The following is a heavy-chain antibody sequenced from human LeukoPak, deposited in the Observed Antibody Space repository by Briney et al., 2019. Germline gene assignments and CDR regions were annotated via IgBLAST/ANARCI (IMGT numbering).Heavy chain of an antibody. V-gene: IGHV4-4*09. D-gene: IGHD6-6*01. J-gene: IGHJ4*02. CDR2: IYSSGTT. Sequence: SETLSLTCTVSGTSISSDYWSWIRQPPGRRPEWIGYIYSSGTTKYNPSLQSRVTTSIDTSKTQFPLKLTSMTAADTAVYFCSRLLPSRPDFYFDYWGQGTLVTVSS. CDR3: SRLLPSRPDFYFDY. CDR1: GTSISSDY.